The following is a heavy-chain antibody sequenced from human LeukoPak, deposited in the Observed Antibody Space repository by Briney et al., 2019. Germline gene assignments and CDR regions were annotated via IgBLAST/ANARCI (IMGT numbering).Heavy chain of an antibody. D-gene: IGHD3/OR15-3a*01. CDR2: ISGSAGST. Sequence: GGSLRLSCAASGFTFSSYAMGWVRQAPGKGLEWVSGISGSAGSTYYADSVKGRFTISRDNSKNTLYLQMNSLRAEDTAVYYCAKVLQSMIFGVVIQYFDYWGQGTLVTVSS. J-gene: IGHJ4*02. CDR3: AKVLQSMIFGVVIQYFDY. CDR1: GFTFSSYA. V-gene: IGHV3-23*01.